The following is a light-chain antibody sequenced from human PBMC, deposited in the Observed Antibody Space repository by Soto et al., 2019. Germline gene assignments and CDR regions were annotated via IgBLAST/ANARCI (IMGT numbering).Light chain of an antibody. Sequence: QSALTQPPSASGSPGQSVTISCTGTSSDVGGYNYVSWYQQHPGKAPKLMIYEVSKRPSGVPDRFSGSKSGNTASLTVSGLQAEDEADYYCSSYAGGNNYVFATGTKLTVL. J-gene: IGLJ1*01. CDR2: EVS. CDR1: SSDVGGYNY. V-gene: IGLV2-8*01. CDR3: SSYAGGNNYV.